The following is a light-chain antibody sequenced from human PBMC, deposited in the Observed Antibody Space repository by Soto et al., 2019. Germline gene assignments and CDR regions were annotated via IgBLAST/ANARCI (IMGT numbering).Light chain of an antibody. CDR2: GAS. CDR1: QSVSSSR. Sequence: VTQSPGTLSLSTGERAPLYCRASQSVSSSRLAWYRQKPGQAPRLLIYGASSRATGIPDRFSGSGSGTDFTLTISSLQPDDFAPYFCQQYSTYSWTFGQVAKVDI. CDR3: QQYSTYSWT. V-gene: IGKV3-20*01. J-gene: IGKJ1*01.